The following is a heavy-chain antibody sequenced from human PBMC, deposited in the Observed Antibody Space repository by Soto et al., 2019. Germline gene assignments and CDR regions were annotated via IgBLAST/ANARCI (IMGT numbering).Heavy chain of an antibody. CDR2: INPNSGGT. Sequence: ASVKVSCKASGYTFTGYYMHWVRQAPGQGLEWMGWINPNSGGTNYAQKFQGRVTMTRDTSISTAYMELSRLRSDDTAVYYCARGPPYNWNYSPPGYWGQGTLVTVSS. J-gene: IGHJ4*02. D-gene: IGHD1-7*01. CDR3: ARGPPYNWNYSPPGY. V-gene: IGHV1-2*02. CDR1: GYTFTGYY.